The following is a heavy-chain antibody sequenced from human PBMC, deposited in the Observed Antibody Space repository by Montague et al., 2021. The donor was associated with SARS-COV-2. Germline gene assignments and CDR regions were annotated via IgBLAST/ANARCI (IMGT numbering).Heavy chain of an antibody. CDR2: FYSVGST. D-gene: IGHD5-18*01. Sequence: SETLSLTCTVSGASVGSSDWGWIRQSPGKGLEWIGYFYSVGSTDYNPSLKSRATISRDTSKNQFSLKVRSVTAADTAVYYCARETITADAFDIWGQGTMVTVS. CDR3: ARETITADAFDI. J-gene: IGHJ3*02. CDR1: GASVGSSD. V-gene: IGHV4-59*02.